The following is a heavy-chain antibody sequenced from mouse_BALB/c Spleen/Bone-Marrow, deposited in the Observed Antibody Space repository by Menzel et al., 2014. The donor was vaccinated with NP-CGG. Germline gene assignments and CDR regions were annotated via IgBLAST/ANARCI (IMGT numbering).Heavy chain of an antibody. CDR2: IHYSGNT. CDR1: GYSITSGYG. D-gene: IGHD1-1*01. CDR3: ARETPVVADFDY. V-gene: IGHV3-1*02. Sequence: DVKLVESGPDLVKPSQSLSLTCTGTGYSITSGYGWHWIRQFPGNKLEWMGYIHYSGNTDYNPSLKSRISITRDTSKNQFFLQLNSVTTEDTATYYCARETPVVADFDYWGQGTTLTVSS. J-gene: IGHJ2*01.